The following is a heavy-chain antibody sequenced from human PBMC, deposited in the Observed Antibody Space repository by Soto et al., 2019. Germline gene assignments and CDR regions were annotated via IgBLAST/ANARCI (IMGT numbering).Heavy chain of an antibody. V-gene: IGHV4-31*03. CDR1: GGSMISSFYY. CDR3: ARGVPATPLSGSSWFDP. CDR2: VYRGDNT. D-gene: IGHD2-15*01. Sequence: PSETLSVTCSVSGGSMISSFYYWTWNRQHPGKGLEWIGYVYRGDNTNYNPSLKSRVTISVDASKNQFSLRLNSVAAADTAVYYCARGVPATPLSGSSWFDPWGQGTQVTVSS. J-gene: IGHJ5*02.